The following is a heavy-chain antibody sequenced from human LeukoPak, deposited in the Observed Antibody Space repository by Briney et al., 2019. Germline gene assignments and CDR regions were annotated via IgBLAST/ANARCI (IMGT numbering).Heavy chain of an antibody. V-gene: IGHV3-48*03. J-gene: IGHJ4*01. CDR1: GGILSTYE. Sequence: GGSLRLSCTIFGGILSTYEFNWVRQAPGKRPEWISYMSRTADRIDHADSVKGRFTMSRDNAKNSVYLQMNSLRVDDTAIYYCATRLPFTGYKNWGQGTLVTVSS. CDR3: ATRLPFTGYKN. CDR2: MSRTADRI. D-gene: IGHD5-24*01.